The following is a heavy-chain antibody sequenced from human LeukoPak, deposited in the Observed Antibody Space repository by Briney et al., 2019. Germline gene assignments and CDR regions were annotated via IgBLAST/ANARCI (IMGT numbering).Heavy chain of an antibody. CDR3: ARVSSGLDY. J-gene: IGHJ4*02. Sequence: SQTLSLTCTVSGGSISSGGYYWSWIRQPPGKGLEWIGEIYHSGSTNYNPSLKSRVTISVDKSKNQFSLKLSSVTAADTAVYYCARVSSGLDYWGQGTLVTVSS. CDR1: GGSISSGGYY. D-gene: IGHD6-6*01. V-gene: IGHV4-30-2*01. CDR2: IYHSGST.